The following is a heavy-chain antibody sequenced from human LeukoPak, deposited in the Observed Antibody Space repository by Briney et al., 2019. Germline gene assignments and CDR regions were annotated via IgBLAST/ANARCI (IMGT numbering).Heavy chain of an antibody. CDR2: ISAYNGNT. CDR3: ARTNLDCKNGVCYDY. D-gene: IGHD2-8*01. J-gene: IGHJ4*02. CDR1: DYTFINYG. V-gene: IGHV1-18*01. Sequence: ASVKVSCKASDYTFINYGISWVRQAPGQGLKWWGWISAYNGNTYYAQKFQGRVTVTTDTSTSTAYMDLRSLRSDDTAVYYCARTNLDCKNGVCYDYWGQGTPVTVSS.